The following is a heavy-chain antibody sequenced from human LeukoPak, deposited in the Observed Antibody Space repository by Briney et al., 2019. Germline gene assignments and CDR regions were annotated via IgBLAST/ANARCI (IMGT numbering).Heavy chain of an antibody. V-gene: IGHV3-23*01. CDR3: AKETSNWYGEGPEV. D-gene: IGHD6-13*01. CDR2: ISGSGDST. J-gene: IGHJ6*04. Sequence: GGSLRLSCAASGFTFISYAMTWVRQAPGKWLEWVSFISGSGDSTYYADSVKGRFTISRDNSKNTLYLQMNSLRAEDTAVYYCAKETSNWYGEGPEVLSKGTTVTVSS. CDR1: GFTFISYA.